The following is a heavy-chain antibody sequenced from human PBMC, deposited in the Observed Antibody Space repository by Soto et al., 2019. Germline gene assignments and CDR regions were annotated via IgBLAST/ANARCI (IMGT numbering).Heavy chain of an antibody. J-gene: IGHJ4*02. Sequence: QVPLVQSGAEVKKHGASVKVSCKTSGYTFTNYNINWVRQATGQGLEWMGWMNPNSGNTGYAQKFQGRVTMTRNTALTAAYMELSSLRSGDTAVYYWGRAEPYRPSSPFDYWGQGTLVTVSS. CDR2: MNPNSGNT. D-gene: IGHD6-6*01. CDR1: GYTFTNYN. V-gene: IGHV1-8*01. CDR3: GRAEPYRPSSPFDY.